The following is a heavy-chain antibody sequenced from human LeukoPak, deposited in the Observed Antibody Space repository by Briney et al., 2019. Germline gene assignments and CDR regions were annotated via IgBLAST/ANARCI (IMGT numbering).Heavy chain of an antibody. CDR2: INPNSNGT. D-gene: IGHD6-6*01. CDR1: GSTFIGYY. Sequence: ASVKVSCKASGSTFIGYYMHWVRQAPGQGLEWMGWINPNSNGTNYAQKFQGRVTMTRDTSISTAYLELSRLRSDDTAVYYCARTKYSSSSVDYWGQGTLVTVSS. V-gene: IGHV1-2*02. CDR3: ARTKYSSSSVDY. J-gene: IGHJ4*02.